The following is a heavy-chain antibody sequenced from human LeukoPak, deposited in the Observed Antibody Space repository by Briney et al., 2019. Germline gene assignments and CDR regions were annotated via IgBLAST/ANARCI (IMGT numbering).Heavy chain of an antibody. CDR2: IIPILGIA. D-gene: IGHD3-3*01. CDR3: ARADYDFWSGYPDIYYMDV. J-gene: IGHJ6*03. V-gene: IGHV1-69*02. Sequence: SVKVSCKASGGTFSSYTISWVRQAPGQGLEWMGRIIPILGIANYAQKFQGRVTITADESTSTAYMELSSLRSEDTAVYYCARADYDFWSGYPDIYYMDVWGKGTTVTVSS. CDR1: GGTFSSYT.